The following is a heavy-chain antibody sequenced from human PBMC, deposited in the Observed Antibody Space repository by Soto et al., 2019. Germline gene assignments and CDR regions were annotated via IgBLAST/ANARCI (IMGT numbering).Heavy chain of an antibody. CDR3: ASRTYAMDV. Sequence: QVQLQESGPGLVKPSVTLSLTCAVSGGSISSSNWWSWVRQPPGKGLEWIGEIFHNGNTYSNPSLTGRVTMSVDKSKNQFSLNLTSVTAADTAVYYCASRTYAMDVWGQGTTVTVSS. CDR2: IFHNGNT. J-gene: IGHJ6*02. CDR1: GGSISSSNW. V-gene: IGHV4-4*02.